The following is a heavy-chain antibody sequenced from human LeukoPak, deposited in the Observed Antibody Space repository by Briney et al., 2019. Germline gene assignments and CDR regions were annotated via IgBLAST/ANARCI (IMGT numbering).Heavy chain of an antibody. Sequence: SVKVSCKASGGTFSSYAISWVRQAPGQGPEWMGGIIPIFGTANYAQKFQGRVTITADKSTSTAYMELSSLRSEDTAVYYCASGDLWFGSLLLKGMDVWGKGTTVTVSS. CDR2: IIPIFGTA. CDR1: GGTFSSYA. J-gene: IGHJ6*03. V-gene: IGHV1-69*06. CDR3: ASGDLWFGSLLLKGMDV. D-gene: IGHD3-10*01.